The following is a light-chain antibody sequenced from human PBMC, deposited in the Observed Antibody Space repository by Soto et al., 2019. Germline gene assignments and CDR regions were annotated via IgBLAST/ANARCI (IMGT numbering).Light chain of an antibody. J-gene: IGLJ1*01. CDR2: GNS. V-gene: IGLV1-40*01. CDR1: SSNIGAAYD. CDR3: QSYDISLSGYV. Sequence: QSVLTQPPSVSGAPGQRVTISCTGSSSNIGAAYDVHWYQQVPGTAPKLLIYGNSNRPSGVPDRFSGSKSGTSASLAITGLQAEDEADYYCQSYDISLSGYVFGTGTKLTVL.